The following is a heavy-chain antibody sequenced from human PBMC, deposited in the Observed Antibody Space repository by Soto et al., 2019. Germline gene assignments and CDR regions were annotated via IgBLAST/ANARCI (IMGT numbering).Heavy chain of an antibody. CDR1: GGSISSYY. CDR3: ARGIVVVTAITSWFEP. V-gene: IGHV4-59*01. CDR2: IYYSGST. Sequence: SETLSLTCTVSGGSISSYYWSWIRQPPGKGLEWIGYIYYSGSTNYNPSLKSRVTISVDTSKNQFSLKLSSVTAADTAVYYCARGIVVVTAITSWFEPWGQGTLVTVSS. D-gene: IGHD2-21*02. J-gene: IGHJ5*02.